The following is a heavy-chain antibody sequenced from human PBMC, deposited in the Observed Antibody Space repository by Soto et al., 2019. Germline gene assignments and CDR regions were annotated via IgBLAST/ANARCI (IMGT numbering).Heavy chain of an antibody. D-gene: IGHD3-16*01. CDR3: ARVTWGPGGDLAELDY. J-gene: IGHJ4*02. CDR2: MYYSGTT. Sequence: PSETLSLTCTVSGVPISSYYWSWIRQPPGRRLEWIGYMYYSGTTNYHPSLKRRVTMSVVTSKNQFSLKLSSVTAADTAVYYCARVTWGPGGDLAELDYWGRGTLVTVSS. V-gene: IGHV4-59*01. CDR1: GVPISSYY.